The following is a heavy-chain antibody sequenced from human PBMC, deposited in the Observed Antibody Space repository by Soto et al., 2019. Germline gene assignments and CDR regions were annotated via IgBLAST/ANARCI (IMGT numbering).Heavy chain of an antibody. CDR3: ARERWDIVVVVAATNYYGMDV. D-gene: IGHD2-15*01. V-gene: IGHV1-69*13. Sequence: SVKVSCKASGGTFSSNAISWVRQAPGQGLEWMGGIIPIFGTANYAQKFQGRVTITADESTSTAYMELSSLRSEDTAVYYCARERWDIVVVVAATNYYGMDVWGQGTTVTVSS. CDR1: GGTFSSNA. CDR2: IIPIFGTA. J-gene: IGHJ6*02.